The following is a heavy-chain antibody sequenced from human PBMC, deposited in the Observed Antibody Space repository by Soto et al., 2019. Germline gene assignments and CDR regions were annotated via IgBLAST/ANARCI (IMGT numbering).Heavy chain of an antibody. D-gene: IGHD6-13*01. CDR3: ARDLLMAAAFDY. V-gene: IGHV3-48*02. Sequence: EVQLVESGGGLVQPGGSLRLSCAASGFTFSSYSMNWVRQAPGKGLEWVSYICSSSRTIYYADSVKGRSTISRDNAKNSLYLQMTSLRDEDTAVYYCARDLLMAAAFDYWGQGTLVTVSS. CDR1: GFTFSSYS. J-gene: IGHJ4*02. CDR2: ICSSSRTI.